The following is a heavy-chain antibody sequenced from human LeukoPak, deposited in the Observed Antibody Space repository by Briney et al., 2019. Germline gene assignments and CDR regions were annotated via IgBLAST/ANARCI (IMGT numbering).Heavy chain of an antibody. D-gene: IGHD6-19*01. CDR3: ARGPSGWYVHFYYYMDV. J-gene: IGHJ6*03. Sequence: SVKVSCKASGGTFSSYAISWVRQAPGQGLEWMGGIIPIFGTANYAQTFQGRVTITADESTSTAYMELSSLRSEDTAVYYCARGPSGWYVHFYYYMDVWGKGTTVTISS. CDR2: IIPIFGTA. V-gene: IGHV1-69*13. CDR1: GGTFSSYA.